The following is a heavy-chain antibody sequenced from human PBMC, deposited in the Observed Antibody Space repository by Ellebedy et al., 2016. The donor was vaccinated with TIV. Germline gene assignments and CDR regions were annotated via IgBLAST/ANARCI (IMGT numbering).Heavy chain of an antibody. CDR2: IIPILGIT. Sequence: SVKVSXKASGDTFNSYPISWVRQAPGQGLEWMGRIIPILGITSYAQKLQGRVTIIADKSTSTPYMELSSLRSEDTAVYYCASGFRQDVFDIWGQGTLVTVSS. CDR1: GDTFNSYP. J-gene: IGHJ4*02. V-gene: IGHV1-69*02. CDR3: ASGFRQDVFDI. D-gene: IGHD3-3*01.